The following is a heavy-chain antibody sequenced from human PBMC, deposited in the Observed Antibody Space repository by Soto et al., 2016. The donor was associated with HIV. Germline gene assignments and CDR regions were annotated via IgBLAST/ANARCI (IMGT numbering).Heavy chain of an antibody. Sequence: EVQLVEAGGGLVQPGRSLRLSCTSSGFSFDDYAMHWVRQRFQGRAWEWVSGISWNSGNIGYADSVKGRFTISRDNTKNSLYLQMDSLRAEDTAWYYCVKDNSGWYYFDYWGQG. CDR2: ISWNSGNI. CDR3: VKDNSGWYYFDY. D-gene: IGHD6-19*01. J-gene: IGHJ4*02. V-gene: IGHV3-9*01. CDR1: GFSFDDYA.